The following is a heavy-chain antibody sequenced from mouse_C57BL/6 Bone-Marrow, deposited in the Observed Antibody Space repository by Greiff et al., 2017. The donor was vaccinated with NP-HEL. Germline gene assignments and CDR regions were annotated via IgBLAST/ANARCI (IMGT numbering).Heavy chain of an antibody. V-gene: IGHV5-4*01. D-gene: IGHD1-1*01. CDR1: GFTFSSYA. J-gene: IGHJ4*01. CDR3: ARDREAVRAMDY. Sequence: EVPLVESGGGLVKPGGSLKLSCAASGFTFSSYAMSWVRQTPEKRLEWVATISDGGSYTYYPDNVKGRFTISRDNAKNNLYLQMSHLKSEDTAMYYCARDREAVRAMDYWGQGTSVTVSS. CDR2: ISDGGSYT.